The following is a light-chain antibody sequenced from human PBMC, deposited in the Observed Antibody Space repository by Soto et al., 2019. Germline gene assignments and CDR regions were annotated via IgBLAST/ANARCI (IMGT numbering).Light chain of an antibody. J-gene: IGLJ1*01. Sequence: QPALTQPRSRSRYLGQPVTISCTATSSDVGGYSVGSWYQQQPEKALIVLIYDVSKRPSGVAERVSGSQSGNTASLTISGLQAEDEADYYCCSYAGTYTYVFGTGTKGIVL. CDR1: SSDVGGYSV. CDR3: CSYAGTYTYV. V-gene: IGLV2-11*01. CDR2: DVS.